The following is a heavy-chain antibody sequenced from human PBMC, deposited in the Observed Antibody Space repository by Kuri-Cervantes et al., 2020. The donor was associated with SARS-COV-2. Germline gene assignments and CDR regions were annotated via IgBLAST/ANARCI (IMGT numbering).Heavy chain of an antibody. J-gene: IGHJ3*02. CDR3: ARSTPFRRLVVISQGGAFDI. V-gene: IGHV4-34*01. CDR2: INHSGST. CDR1: GGSFSGYY. D-gene: IGHD3-22*01. Sequence: GSLRLSCAVYGGSFSGYYWSWIRQSPGKGLEWIGEINHSGSTNYNPPLKSRVTISLETSKNQFPLNLSSVTAADTAVYYCARSTPFRRLVVISQGGAFDIWGQGTMVTVSS.